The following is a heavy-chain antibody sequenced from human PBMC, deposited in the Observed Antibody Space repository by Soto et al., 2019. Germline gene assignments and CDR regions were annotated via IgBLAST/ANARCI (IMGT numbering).Heavy chain of an antibody. CDR3: ASGNYGSGSYFLDY. CDR1: GGSISSGGYY. D-gene: IGHD3-10*01. Sequence: KSSETLSLTCIVSGGSISSGGYYWSWIRPHPGKGPEWIGYIYYSGSTSYNPSLKSRVTISVDTSKNQFSLKLSSVTAADTAVYYCASGNYGSGSYFLDYWGKGTPVTVSS. J-gene: IGHJ4*02. V-gene: IGHV4-31*02. CDR2: IYYSGST.